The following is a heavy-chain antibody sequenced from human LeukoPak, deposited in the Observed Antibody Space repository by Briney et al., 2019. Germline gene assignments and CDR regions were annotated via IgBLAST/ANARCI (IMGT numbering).Heavy chain of an antibody. Sequence: ASVKVSCKASGYTFTGYYMHWVRQAPGQGLEWMGWISAYNGDTNYSQKLQGRVTMTTDTSTSTAYMELRSLRSDDTAVYYCARDGVMITFGGVIVIDYWGQGTLVTVSS. CDR3: ARDGVMITFGGVIVIDY. CDR1: GYTFTGYY. J-gene: IGHJ4*02. V-gene: IGHV1-18*04. D-gene: IGHD3-16*02. CDR2: ISAYNGDT.